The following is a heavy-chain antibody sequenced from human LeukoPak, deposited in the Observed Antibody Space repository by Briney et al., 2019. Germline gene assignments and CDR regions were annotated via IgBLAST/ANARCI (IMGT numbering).Heavy chain of an antibody. V-gene: IGHV3-21*01. Sequence: GGSLKLSCAASGFTFSSYSMNWVRQAPGKGLECVSSIGRSTSRMYYADSVKGRFTISRDNAKNSLYLQMNSLRAEDTAVYYCAGAAAGTDNWFDPWGQGTLVTVSS. CDR1: GFTFSSYS. CDR3: AGAAAGTDNWFDP. D-gene: IGHD6-13*01. CDR2: IGRSTSRM. J-gene: IGHJ5*02.